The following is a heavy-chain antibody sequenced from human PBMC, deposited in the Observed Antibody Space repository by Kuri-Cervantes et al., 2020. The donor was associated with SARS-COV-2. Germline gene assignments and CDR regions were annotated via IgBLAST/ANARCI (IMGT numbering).Heavy chain of an antibody. D-gene: IGHD1-26*01. CDR2: VRGKANSYAT. CDR3: ARDRGATTQYYFDY. J-gene: IGHJ4*02. V-gene: IGHV3-73*01. Sequence: GGSLRLSCEVSGFLFSASAIHWVRQASGKGLEWVGRVRGKANSYATAYAASVKGRFTISRDDSKNMAYLQMNSLRAEDTAVYYCARDRGATTQYYFDYWGQGTLVTVSS. CDR1: GFLFSASA.